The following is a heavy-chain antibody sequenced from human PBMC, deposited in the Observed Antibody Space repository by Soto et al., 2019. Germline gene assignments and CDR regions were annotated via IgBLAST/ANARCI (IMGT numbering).Heavy chain of an antibody. D-gene: IGHD3-9*01. CDR1: GYTFTSYD. Sequence: ASVKVSCKASGYTFTSYDINWVRQATGQGLEWMGWMNPNSGNAGYAQKFQGRVTMTRNTSISTAYMELSSLRSEDTAVYYCARVGILTGYFVLLAYWGQGTLVTVSS. CDR2: MNPNSGNA. V-gene: IGHV1-8*01. CDR3: ARVGILTGYFVLLAY. J-gene: IGHJ4*02.